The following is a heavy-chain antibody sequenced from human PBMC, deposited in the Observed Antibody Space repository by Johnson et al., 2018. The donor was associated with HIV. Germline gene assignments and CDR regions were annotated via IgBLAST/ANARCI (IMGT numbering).Heavy chain of an antibody. D-gene: IGHD1-26*01. CDR3: AKDGMGGNYWYAFDI. V-gene: IGHV3-7*01. J-gene: IGHJ3*02. CDR2: INQDGINK. Sequence: VQLVESGGGLIQPGGSLRLSCAASGFTVSSNYMSWVRQAPGKGLEWVDNINQDGINKYYVDSVKGRFTISRDNSKNTLYLQMNSLRAEDTAVYYCAKDGMGGNYWYAFDIWGQGTMVTVSS. CDR1: GFTVSSNY.